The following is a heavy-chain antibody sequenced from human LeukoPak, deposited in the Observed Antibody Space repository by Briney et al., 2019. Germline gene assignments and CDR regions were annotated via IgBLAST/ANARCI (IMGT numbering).Heavy chain of an antibody. J-gene: IGHJ4*02. CDR3: AKDSTSVTTPFDY. V-gene: IGHV3-23*01. CDR1: GFTFSSYA. D-gene: IGHD4-17*01. Sequence: GGSLRLSCAASGFTFSSYAMSCVRQAPGKGLEWVSAISGSGGSTYYADSVKGRFTISRDNSKNTLYLQMNSLRAEDTAVYYCAKDSTSVTTPFDYWGQGTLVTVSS. CDR2: ISGSGGST.